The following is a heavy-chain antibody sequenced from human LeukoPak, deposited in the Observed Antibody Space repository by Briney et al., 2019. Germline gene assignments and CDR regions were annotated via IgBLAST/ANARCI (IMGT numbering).Heavy chain of an antibody. V-gene: IGHV1-18*01. Sequence: ASVKVSCKASGYTFTSYGISWVRQAPGQGLEWMGWISAYNGNTNYAQKLQGRVAMTRDTSTSTVYMELSSLRSEDTAVYYCARVGKRYWFDPWGQGTLVTVSS. J-gene: IGHJ5*02. D-gene: IGHD4-23*01. CDR1: GYTFTSYG. CDR2: ISAYNGNT. CDR3: ARVGKRYWFDP.